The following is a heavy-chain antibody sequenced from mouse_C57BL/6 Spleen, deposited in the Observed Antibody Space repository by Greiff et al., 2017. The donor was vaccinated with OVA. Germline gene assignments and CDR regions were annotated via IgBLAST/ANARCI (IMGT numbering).Heavy chain of an antibody. J-gene: IGHJ3*01. CDR1: GYTFTSYW. D-gene: IGHD4-1*02. V-gene: IGHV1-50*01. Sequence: QVQLQQPGAELVKPGASVKLSCKASGYTFTSYWMQWVKQRPGQGLEWIGEIDPSDSYTNYNQKFKGKATLTVDTSSSTAYMQLSSLTSEDSAVYYCARPSNWVPFAYWGQGTLVTVSA. CDR2: IDPSDSYT. CDR3: ARPSNWVPFAY.